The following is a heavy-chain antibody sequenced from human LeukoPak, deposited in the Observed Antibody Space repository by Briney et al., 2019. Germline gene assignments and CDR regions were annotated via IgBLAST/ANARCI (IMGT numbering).Heavy chain of an antibody. CDR1: GYTFTSYD. V-gene: IGHV1-8*01. J-gene: IGHJ6*02. Sequence: ASVKVSCKASGYTFTSYDINWVRQATGQGLEWMGWMNPNSGNTGYAQKFQGRVTMTRNTSISTAYMELSSLRSEDTAVYYCAHSGYSSGWYEMDVWGQGTKVTVSS. D-gene: IGHD6-19*01. CDR2: MNPNSGNT. CDR3: AHSGYSSGWYEMDV.